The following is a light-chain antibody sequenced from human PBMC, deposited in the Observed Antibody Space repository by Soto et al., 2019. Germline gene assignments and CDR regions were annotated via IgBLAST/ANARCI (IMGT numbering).Light chain of an antibody. V-gene: IGLV1-51*01. J-gene: IGLJ1*01. Sequence: QSVLTQPPSVSAAPGQKISISCSGSSSNIGNYYVSWYHQLPGTAPKLLIYDNTKRPSGIPDRFSGSKSGTSATLAITGLQTGDEGHYYCCSSTGISNLIFANGTKVTV. CDR1: SSNIGNYY. CDR2: DNT. CDR3: CSSTGISNLI.